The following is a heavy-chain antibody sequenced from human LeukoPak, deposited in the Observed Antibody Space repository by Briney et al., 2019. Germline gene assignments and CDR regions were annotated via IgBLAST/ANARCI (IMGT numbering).Heavy chain of an antibody. Sequence: GASVKVSCKASGGTFSSYAISWVRQAPGQGLEWMGIINPSGGSTSYAQKFQGRVTMTRDTSTSTVYMELSSLRSEDTAVYYCARARIYYYYGMDVWGQGTTVTVSS. CDR1: GGTFSSYA. J-gene: IGHJ6*02. D-gene: IGHD2/OR15-2a*01. CDR3: ARARIYYYYGMDV. V-gene: IGHV1-46*01. CDR2: INPSGGST.